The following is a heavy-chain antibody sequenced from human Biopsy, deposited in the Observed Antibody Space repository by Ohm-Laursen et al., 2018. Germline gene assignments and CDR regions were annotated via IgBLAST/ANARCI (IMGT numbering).Heavy chain of an antibody. Sequence: SVKVSCKASGDTFTNSAISWVRQVPGQGLDWLGRIIPILGTVDYGQNFQGRVTIRADTSTTFMELTSLRYDDTAVYYCASGDIGGIGLDVWGLGTTVTVSS. CDR2: IIPILGTV. J-gene: IGHJ6*02. CDR1: GDTFTNSA. D-gene: IGHD3-10*01. CDR3: ASGDIGGIGLDV. V-gene: IGHV1-69*04.